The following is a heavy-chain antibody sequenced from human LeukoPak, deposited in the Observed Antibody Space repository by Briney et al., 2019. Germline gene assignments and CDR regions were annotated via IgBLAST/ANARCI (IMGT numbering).Heavy chain of an antibody. V-gene: IGHV1-24*01. Sequence: ASVKVSCKVSGYTLTELSMHWVRQAPGKGLEWMGGFDPEDGETIYAQKFRGRVTMTEDTSTDTAYMELSSLRSEDTAVYYCATDPTNYYDSSGYYPNLPRFDYWGQGTLVTVSS. D-gene: IGHD3-22*01. CDR2: FDPEDGET. J-gene: IGHJ4*02. CDR3: ATDPTNYYDSSGYYPNLPRFDY. CDR1: GYTLTELS.